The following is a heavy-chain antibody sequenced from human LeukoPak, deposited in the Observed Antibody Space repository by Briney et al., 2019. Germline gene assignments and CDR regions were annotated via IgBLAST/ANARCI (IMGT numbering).Heavy chain of an antibody. Sequence: SETLSLTCAVTGDSINRGAYSWSWIRQPPGKGLDLLGYIHYSGSTYYNPSLKSRVTISVDTSKNQFSLKLSSVTAADTAVYYCARWGGDDLMFDYWGQGTLVTVSS. CDR1: GDSINRGAYS. CDR3: ARWGGDDLMFDY. D-gene: IGHD3-16*01. J-gene: IGHJ4*02. V-gene: IGHV4-30-2*01. CDR2: IHYSGST.